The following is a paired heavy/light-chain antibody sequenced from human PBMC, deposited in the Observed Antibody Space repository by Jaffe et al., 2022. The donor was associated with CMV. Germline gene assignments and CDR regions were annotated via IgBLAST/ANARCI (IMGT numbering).Light chain of an antibody. V-gene: IGKV3-20*01. Sequence: IVLMQSPATLSLSPGQSATLSCRASQTIGSIYLAWYQQKSGQPPRVLIYGASSRATGIPDRFSGSWSGRDFALTISRLEPEDSAMYFCQQYAGSPETFGQGTRLEIK. CDR1: QTIGSIY. CDR2: GAS. J-gene: IGKJ5*01. CDR3: QQYAGSPET.
Heavy chain of an antibody. CDR3: ARGGGHYHFDF. D-gene: IGHD1-26*01. CDR1: GGSISSGDYY. J-gene: IGHJ4*02. V-gene: IGHV4-31*03. Sequence: QVQLLESGPGLLKPSQTLSLTCTVSGGSISSGDYYWSWIRQHSEKGLEWIGYIHYTENTYNNPSLKGRITVSVDTSRNQFSLNLNSVTAADTAVYYCARGGGHYHFDFWGQGIPVTVSS. CDR2: IHYTENT.